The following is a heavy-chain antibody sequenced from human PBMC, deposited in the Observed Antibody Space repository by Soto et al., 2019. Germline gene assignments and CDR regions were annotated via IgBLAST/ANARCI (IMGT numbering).Heavy chain of an antibody. Sequence: SETLSLTCAVYGGSFRGYYWSWIRQPPGKGLEWIGEINHSGTTNYNPSLKSRVTISVDTSKNQFSLKLTSVTAADTAVYYCTRAGDNSGYSDHWGQGSLVTVSS. D-gene: IGHD3-22*01. CDR2: INHSGTT. J-gene: IGHJ4*02. CDR3: TRAGDNSGYSDH. V-gene: IGHV4-34*01. CDR1: GGSFRGYY.